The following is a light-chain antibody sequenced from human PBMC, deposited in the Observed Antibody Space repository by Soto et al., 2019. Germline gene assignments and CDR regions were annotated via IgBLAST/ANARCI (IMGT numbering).Light chain of an antibody. J-gene: IGKJ5*01. V-gene: IGKV2-24*01. CDR3: KQRNSYPIT. Sequence: DIVMTQTPLSSPVTLGQPASISCRSSQSLVHSDGNTYLSWLQQRPGQPPRLLIYKIYNLXIHTAYTLQSGVQSRFSGSGSGTEFTLTISSLQPEDFATYYCKQRNSYPITFGQGTRLEIK. CDR2: KIY. CDR1: QSLVHSDGNTY.